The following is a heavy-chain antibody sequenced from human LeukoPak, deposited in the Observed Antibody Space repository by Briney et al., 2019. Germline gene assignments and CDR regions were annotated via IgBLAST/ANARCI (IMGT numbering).Heavy chain of an antibody. D-gene: IGHD3-9*01. J-gene: IGHJ5*02. Sequence: SETLSLTCTVSGGSISSSSSYWGWIRQPPGKGLEWIGSIYYSGGTYYNPSLKSRVTISVDTSKNQFSLKVSSVTAADTAVYYCARGTDDILTGHQRGGFDPWGQGSLVTVSS. CDR2: IYYSGGT. V-gene: IGHV4-39*07. CDR3: ARGTDDILTGHQRGGFDP. CDR1: GGSISSSSSY.